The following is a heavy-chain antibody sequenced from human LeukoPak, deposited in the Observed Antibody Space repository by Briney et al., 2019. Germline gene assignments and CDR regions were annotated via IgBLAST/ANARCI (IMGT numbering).Heavy chain of an antibody. CDR1: GGSFSGYY. CDR3: ATESSGYQGYFQY. J-gene: IGHJ1*01. Sequence: PSETLSLTCAVYGGSFSGYYWSWIRQPPGKGLEWIGEINHSGSTNYNPSLKSRVTISVDTSKNQFSLKLSSVTAADTAVYYCATESSGYQGYFQYWGQGTLVIVSS. D-gene: IGHD3-22*01. V-gene: IGHV4-34*01. CDR2: INHSGST.